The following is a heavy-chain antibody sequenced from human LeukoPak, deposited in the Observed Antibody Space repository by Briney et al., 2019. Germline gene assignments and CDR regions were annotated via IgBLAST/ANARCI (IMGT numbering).Heavy chain of an antibody. V-gene: IGHV4-4*07. J-gene: IGHJ4*02. CDR2: IYATGST. CDR1: GDFIRSYW. CDR3: ARQGYTASYYFLDF. Sequence: SETLSLTCDVSGDFIRSYWWGWVRQPAGKGLEWIGRIYATGSTKFNPSLKSRLTMSMDTSTNRISPNLTSVTAADTAIYFCARQGYTASYYFLDFWSQGMLVTVSS. D-gene: IGHD1-26*01.